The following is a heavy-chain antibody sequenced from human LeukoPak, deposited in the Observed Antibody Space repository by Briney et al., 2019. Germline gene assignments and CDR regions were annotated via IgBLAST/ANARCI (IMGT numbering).Heavy chain of an antibody. D-gene: IGHD1-26*01. CDR3: AKGRRGELPAGAFDI. V-gene: IGHV3-30*18. J-gene: IGHJ3*02. CDR2: ISYDGSNK. CDR1: GFTFSSYG. Sequence: GRSLRLSCAASGFTFSSYGMHWVRQAPGKGLEWVAVISYDGSNKYYTDSVKGRFTISRDNSKNTLYLQMNSLRAEDTAVYYCAKGRRGELPAGAFDIWGQGTMVTVSS.